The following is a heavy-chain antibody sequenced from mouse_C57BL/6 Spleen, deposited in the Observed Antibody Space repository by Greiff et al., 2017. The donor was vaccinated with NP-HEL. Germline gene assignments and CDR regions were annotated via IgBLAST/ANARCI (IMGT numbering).Heavy chain of an antibody. CDR1: GYTFTSYW. J-gene: IGHJ2*01. CDR2: IDPSDSYT. D-gene: IGHD3-2*02. Sequence: QVQLQQPGAELVKPGASVKLPCKASGYTFTSYWMQWVKQRPGQGLEWIGEIDPSDSYTNYNQKFKGKATLTVDTSSSTAYMQLSSLTSEDSAVYYCARDSSGYFDYWGQGTTLTVSS. CDR3: ARDSSGYFDY. V-gene: IGHV1-50*01.